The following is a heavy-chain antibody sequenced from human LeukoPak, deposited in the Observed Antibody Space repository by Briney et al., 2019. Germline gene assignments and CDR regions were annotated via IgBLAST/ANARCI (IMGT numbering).Heavy chain of an antibody. CDR2: IFDSGST. J-gene: IGHJ4*02. CDR1: GGSISGTNW. V-gene: IGHV4-59*08. Sequence: PSETLSLTCGVSGGSISGTNWWSWVRQPPGKGLEWIGYIFDSGSTKYNPSLKSRVTISLGTSKNKFSLKLSSVTAADTAVYFCARHLGYTGYDFVGYWGQGTLVTVSS. D-gene: IGHD5-12*01. CDR3: ARHLGYTGYDFVGY.